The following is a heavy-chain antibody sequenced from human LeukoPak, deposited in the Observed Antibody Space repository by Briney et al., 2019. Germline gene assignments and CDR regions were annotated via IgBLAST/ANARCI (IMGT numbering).Heavy chain of an antibody. CDR2: IYYSRST. V-gene: IGHV4-39*01. J-gene: IGHJ4*02. CDR1: GGSISSSSYY. Sequence: SETLSLTCIVSGGSISSSSYYWGWIRQPPGKGLEWIGNIYYSRSTYYNPSLKSRVTISVDTSKNQFSLKLSSVTAADTAVYYCAVFSYSSSSGGEFDYWGQGTLVTVSS. D-gene: IGHD6-13*01. CDR3: AVFSYSSSSGGEFDY.